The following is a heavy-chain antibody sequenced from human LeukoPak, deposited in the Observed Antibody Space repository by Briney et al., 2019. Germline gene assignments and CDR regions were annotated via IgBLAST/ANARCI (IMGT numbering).Heavy chain of an antibody. CDR2: INTDGSST. Sequence: GGSLRLSCAASGFTFSSYWMHWVRQAPGKGLVWVSHINTDGSSTTYADSVKGRFTISRDNAKNTLYLQMNSLRAEDTAVYYCARSGGSSSLGYWGQGTPVTVSS. CDR1: GFTFSSYW. J-gene: IGHJ4*02. V-gene: IGHV3-74*01. D-gene: IGHD6-6*01. CDR3: ARSGGSSSLGY.